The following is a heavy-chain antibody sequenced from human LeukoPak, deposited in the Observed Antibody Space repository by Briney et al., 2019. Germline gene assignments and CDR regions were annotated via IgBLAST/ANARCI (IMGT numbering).Heavy chain of an antibody. CDR1: GGTFSSSV. J-gene: IGHJ4*02. CDR2: IIPMFGTG. CDR3: GRGGGGSAPFDY. Sequence: ASVKVSCKASGGTFSSSVMSWVRQAPGQGLEWMGGIIPMFGTGSYAQKFQGRVTITTDESTSTAYMELSSLRSEDTAVYYCGRGGGGSAPFDYWGQGTLVTVSS. V-gene: IGHV1-69*05. D-gene: IGHD3-16*01.